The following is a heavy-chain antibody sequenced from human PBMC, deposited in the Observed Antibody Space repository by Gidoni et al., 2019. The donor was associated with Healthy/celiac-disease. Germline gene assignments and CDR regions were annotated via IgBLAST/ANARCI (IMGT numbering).Heavy chain of an antibody. J-gene: IGHJ6*03. CDR1: GGPFSSYA. Sequence: QVQLVQSGAEVKKPGSSVKVSCKASGGPFSSYATSWVLQAPGQGLEWMGGIIPICGTENYAQKFQGRVTITAEKSTSTAYMELSSLRSEETAVYYCARGPGYCSSTSCYEEGVYYYMDVWGKGTTVTVSS. V-gene: IGHV1-69*06. CDR3: ARGPGYCSSTSCYEEGVYYYMDV. CDR2: IIPICGTE. D-gene: IGHD2-2*01.